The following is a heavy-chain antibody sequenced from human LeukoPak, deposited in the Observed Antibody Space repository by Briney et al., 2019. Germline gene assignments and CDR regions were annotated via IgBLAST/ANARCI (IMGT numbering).Heavy chain of an antibody. V-gene: IGHV4-30-2*01. J-gene: IGHJ4*02. CDR2: IYHSGST. CDR3: ASAYYYDSSGIN. D-gene: IGHD3-22*01. CDR1: GVSISSGGYS. Sequence: SETLSLTCAVSGVSISSGGYSWSWIRQPPGKGLEWIGYIYHSGSTYYNPSLKSRVTISVDRSKNQFSLKLSSVTAADTAVYYCASAYYYDSSGINWGQGTLVTVSS.